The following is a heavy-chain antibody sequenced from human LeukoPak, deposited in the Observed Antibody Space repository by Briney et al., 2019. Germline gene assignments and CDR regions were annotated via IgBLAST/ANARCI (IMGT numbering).Heavy chain of an antibody. V-gene: IGHV3-30*18. Sequence: PGRSLRLSCAASGFTFSSYGMHWVRQAPGKGLEWVAVISYDGSNKYYADSVKGRFTISRDNSKNTLYLQMNSLRAEDTAVYYCAKDRAAVAGGGFDYWGQGTLVTVSS. J-gene: IGHJ4*02. CDR1: GFTFSSYG. CDR2: ISYDGSNK. CDR3: AKDRAAVAGGGFDY. D-gene: IGHD6-19*01.